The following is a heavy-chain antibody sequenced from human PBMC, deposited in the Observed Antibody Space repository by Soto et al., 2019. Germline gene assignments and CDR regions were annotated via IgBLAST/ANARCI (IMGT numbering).Heavy chain of an antibody. J-gene: IGHJ6*02. Sequence: SETLSLTCTVSGGSISSGGYYWSWIRQHPGKGLEWIGYIYYSGSTYYNPSLKSRVTISVDTSKNQFSLKLSSVTAADTAVYYCARLTTYYYDSSGYLAPRYGMDVGGQGTTVTVSS. CDR2: IYYSGST. CDR1: GGSISSGGYY. D-gene: IGHD3-22*01. CDR3: ARLTTYYYDSSGYLAPRYGMDV. V-gene: IGHV4-31*03.